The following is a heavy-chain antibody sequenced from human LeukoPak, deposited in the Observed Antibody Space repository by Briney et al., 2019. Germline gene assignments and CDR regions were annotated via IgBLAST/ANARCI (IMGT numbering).Heavy chain of an antibody. D-gene: IGHD1-1*01. V-gene: IGHV3-30*01. J-gene: IGHJ4*02. Sequence: PGRSLRLSCAASGFTFQDYSMHWIRQAPGKGLEWMTVLSFDGKGKFYADSVKGRFTVSRDTSENTLFLDMNNVTVEDTAVYYCGAGNPDYWGRGTLVTVYS. CDR1: GFTFQDYS. CDR2: LSFDGKGK. CDR3: GAGNPDY.